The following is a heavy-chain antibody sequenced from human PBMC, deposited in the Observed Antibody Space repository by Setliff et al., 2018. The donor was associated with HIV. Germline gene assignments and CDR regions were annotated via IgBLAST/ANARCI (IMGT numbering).Heavy chain of an antibody. CDR1: GGSIRSSSYY. CDR3: ATGFTAMANFDY. J-gene: IGHJ4*02. D-gene: IGHD5-18*01. CDR2: IYYNGNT. Sequence: PSETLSLTCTVSGGSIRSSSYYWGWIRQPPGKGLEWIGSIYYNGNTYYNPSLKSRVTISVDTSKNQFSLKLSSVTAADTAVYYCATGFTAMANFDYWGQGTLVTVSS. V-gene: IGHV4-39*07.